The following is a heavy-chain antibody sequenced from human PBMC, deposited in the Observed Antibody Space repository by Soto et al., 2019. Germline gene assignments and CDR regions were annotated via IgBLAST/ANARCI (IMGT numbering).Heavy chain of an antibody. V-gene: IGHV3-33*01. D-gene: IGHD4-17*01. CDR1: GFTFSSYG. CDR3: ARDSQGDYAYFQH. CDR2: IWYDGSNK. Sequence: GGSLRLSCAASGFTFSSYGMHWVRQAPGKGLEWVAVIWYDGSNKYYADSVKGRFTISRDNSKNTLYLQMNSLRAEDTAVYYCARDSQGDYAYFQHWGQGTLVTVSS. J-gene: IGHJ1*01.